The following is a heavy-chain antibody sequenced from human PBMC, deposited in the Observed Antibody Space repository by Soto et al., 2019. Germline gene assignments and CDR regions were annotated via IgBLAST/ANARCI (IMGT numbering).Heavy chain of an antibody. J-gene: IGHJ4*02. CDR1: GGSISSGNYY. D-gene: IGHD4-17*01. CDR3: ATMGTPVTGLYYFDY. V-gene: IGHV4-30-4*01. Sequence: QVQLQESGPGLVKPSQTLSLTCTVSGGSISSGNYYWSWIRQPPGKGLECIGFISYSGTTYYNASLWSRASISVDTSKNQFSLDLNPVTAADTAVYYCATMGTPVTGLYYFDYWGQGTLVTVSS. CDR2: ISYSGTT.